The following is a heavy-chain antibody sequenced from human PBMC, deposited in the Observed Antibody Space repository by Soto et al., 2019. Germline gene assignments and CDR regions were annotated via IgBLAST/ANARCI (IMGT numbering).Heavy chain of an antibody. CDR3: ARDLEMGSNSRGFYYAMDV. CDR1: GFTFSSYG. Sequence: GGSLRLSCAASGFTFSSYGMHWVRQAPGKGLEWVAVIWYDASNKYFVDSVKGRFTISRDNSKNTLFLQMNSLKAEDTAVYYCARDLEMGSNSRGFYYAMDVWGQGTTVTVSS. V-gene: IGHV3-33*01. D-gene: IGHD6-13*01. J-gene: IGHJ6*02. CDR2: IWYDASNK.